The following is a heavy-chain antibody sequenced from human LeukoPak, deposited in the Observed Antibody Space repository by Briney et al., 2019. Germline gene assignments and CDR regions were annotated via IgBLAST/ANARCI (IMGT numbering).Heavy chain of an antibody. V-gene: IGHV3-11*01. CDR2: ISSSGSTI. J-gene: IGHJ4*02. D-gene: IGHD6-19*01. CDR3: ARPYLSGWYQYYFDY. Sequence: VGSLRLSCAASGFTFSDYYMSWIRQAPGKGLEWVSYISSSGSTIYYADSVKGRFTISRDNAKNSLYLQMNSLRAEDTAVYYCARPYLSGWYQYYFDYWGQGTLVTVSS. CDR1: GFTFSDYY.